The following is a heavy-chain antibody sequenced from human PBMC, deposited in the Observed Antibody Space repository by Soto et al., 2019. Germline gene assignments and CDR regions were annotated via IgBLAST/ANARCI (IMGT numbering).Heavy chain of an antibody. D-gene: IGHD3-10*01. V-gene: IGHV1-69*05. CDR1: GGTFSSYA. CDR2: IIPIFGKA. CDR3: ARAPFGRPPRVLFDL. J-gene: IGHJ5*02. Sequence: GASVKVSCKASGGTFSSYASSWVRQAPGQGLEWMGGIIPIFGKANYAQKFQGRVTITTDESTSTAYMELSSLRSEDTAVYYCARAPFGRPPRVLFDLSGQGTLLTFSS.